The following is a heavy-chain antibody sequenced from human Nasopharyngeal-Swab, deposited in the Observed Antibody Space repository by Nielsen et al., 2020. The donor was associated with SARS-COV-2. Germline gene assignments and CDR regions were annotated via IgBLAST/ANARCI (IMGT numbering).Heavy chain of an antibody. D-gene: IGHD3-22*01. V-gene: IGHV3-7*03. CDR1: GFIFSTYW. J-gene: IGHJ5*02. Sequence: GESLKISCAASGFIFSTYWMTWVRQAPGKGLEWVANIDKDGGEKYYVDSVKGRFTISRDNAKNSLYLQMNSLRAEDTAVHYCVRDLNYYDRPWGQGTLVTVSS. CDR2: IDKDGGEK. CDR3: VRDLNYYDRP.